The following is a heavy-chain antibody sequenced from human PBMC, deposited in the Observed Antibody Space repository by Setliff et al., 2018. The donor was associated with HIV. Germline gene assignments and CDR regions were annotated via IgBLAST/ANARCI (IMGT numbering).Heavy chain of an antibody. CDR3: ATKVYCGTDCYSQDFNYYYYMDV. Sequence: ASVKVSCKASGYTFTDYYIHWVRQAPGQGLEWMGRINPNSGGTNYAQKFQGRVTMTRDTSISSAYMELSRLKSDDTAVYYCATKVYCGTDCYSQDFNYYYYMDVWGKGTTVTVSS. J-gene: IGHJ6*03. D-gene: IGHD2-21*02. CDR2: INPNSGGT. V-gene: IGHV1-2*06. CDR1: GYTFTDYY.